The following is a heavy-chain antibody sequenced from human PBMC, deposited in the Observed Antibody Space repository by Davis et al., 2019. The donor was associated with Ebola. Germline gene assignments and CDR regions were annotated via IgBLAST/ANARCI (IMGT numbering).Heavy chain of an antibody. J-gene: IGHJ6*02. CDR2: ISGSGGST. CDR3: ARITKRYYYYGMDV. V-gene: IGHV3-23*01. CDR1: GFTFSSYA. Sequence: PGGSLRLSCAASGFTFSSYAMSWVRQAPGKGLEWVSAISGSGGSTYYADSVKGRFTISRDNAKNSLYLQMNSLRAEDTAVYYCARITKRYYYYGMDVWGQGTTVTVSS. D-gene: IGHD5-24*01.